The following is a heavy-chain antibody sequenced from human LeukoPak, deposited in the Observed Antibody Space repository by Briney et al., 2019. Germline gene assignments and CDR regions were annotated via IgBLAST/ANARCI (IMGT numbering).Heavy chain of an antibody. CDR3: VRGYTPDY. D-gene: IGHD5-18*01. Sequence: GGSLRLSCVASGFIFSDLEMHWVRQAPGKGLEWISFISETGSTIYYADSVTGRFTISRDDAKNSLYLQMDSLRDEDTALYYCVRGYTPDYWGQGALVTASS. J-gene: IGHJ4*02. CDR2: ISETGSTI. CDR1: GFIFSDLE. V-gene: IGHV3-48*03.